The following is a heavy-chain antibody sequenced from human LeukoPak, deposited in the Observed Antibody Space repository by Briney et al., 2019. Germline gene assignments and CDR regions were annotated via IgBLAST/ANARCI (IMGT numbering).Heavy chain of an antibody. J-gene: IGHJ3*02. CDR2: INHSGST. D-gene: IGHD3-9*01. Sequence: SSETLSLTCAVYGGSFSGYYWSWIRQPPGKGLEWIGEINHSGSTNYNPSLKSRVTISVDTSKNQFSLKLSSVTAADTAVYYCARRNILTEGEAFDIWGQGTMVTVSS. V-gene: IGHV4-34*01. CDR3: ARRNILTEGEAFDI. CDR1: GGSFSGYY.